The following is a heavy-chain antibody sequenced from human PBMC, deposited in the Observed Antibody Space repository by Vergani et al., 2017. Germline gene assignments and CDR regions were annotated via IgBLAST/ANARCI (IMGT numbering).Heavy chain of an antibody. Sequence: QLQLQESGPGLVKPSETLSLTCTVSGGSISSSSYYWSWIRQPPGKGLEWIGEINHSGSTNYNPSLKSRVTISVDTSKNQFSLKLSSVTAADTAVYYCARGAVEQQLDDYWGQGTLVTVSS. J-gene: IGHJ4*02. CDR1: GGSISSSSYY. CDR2: INHSGST. D-gene: IGHD6-13*01. V-gene: IGHV4-39*07. CDR3: ARGAVEQQLDDY.